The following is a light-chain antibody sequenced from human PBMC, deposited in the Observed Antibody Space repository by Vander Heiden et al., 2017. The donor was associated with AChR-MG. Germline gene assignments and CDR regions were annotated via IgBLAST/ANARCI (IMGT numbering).Light chain of an antibody. CDR3: CSYAGSSTFE. Sequence: QSALTQPASVSGSAGQSITISCTGTSSDVGSYNLVSWYQQHPGKAPKLMIYEVSKRPSGVSNRFSGSKSGNTASLTISGLQAEDEADYYCCSYAGSSTFEFGGGTKLT. J-gene: IGLJ2*01. CDR1: SSDVGSYNL. V-gene: IGLV2-23*02. CDR2: EVS.